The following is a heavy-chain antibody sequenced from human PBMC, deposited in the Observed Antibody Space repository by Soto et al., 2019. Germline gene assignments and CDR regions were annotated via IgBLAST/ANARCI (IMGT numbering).Heavy chain of an antibody. J-gene: IGHJ6*02. CDR3: TRDRVKLRGGYYHYYGMDV. V-gene: IGHV3-21*02. CDR2: ISSGSSYI. CDR1: EFTFSVYS. D-gene: IGHD1-26*01. Sequence: DVQLEESGGGLVKPGGSLRLSCVASEFTFSVYSMNWVRQAPGKGLEWVSSISSGSSYIYYADSVKGRLTISRDNDKSSLFLHMNSLRVDDTAVYYCTRDRVKLRGGYYHYYGMDVWGQGTTVTVSS.